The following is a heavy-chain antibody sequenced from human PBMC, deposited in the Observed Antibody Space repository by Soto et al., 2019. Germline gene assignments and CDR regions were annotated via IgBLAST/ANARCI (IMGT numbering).Heavy chain of an antibody. CDR3: ASESGGLAAAGIAFDI. CDR1: GYTFTSYG. J-gene: IGHJ3*02. V-gene: IGHV1-18*01. D-gene: IGHD6-13*01. Sequence: QVQLVQSGAEVKKPGASVKVSCKASGYTFTSYGISWVRQAPGQGLEWMGWISAYNGNTNYAQKLQGRVTMTTDTXTXXAYMEMRSLRSDDTAVYYCASESGGLAAAGIAFDIWGQGTMVTVSS. CDR2: ISAYNGNT.